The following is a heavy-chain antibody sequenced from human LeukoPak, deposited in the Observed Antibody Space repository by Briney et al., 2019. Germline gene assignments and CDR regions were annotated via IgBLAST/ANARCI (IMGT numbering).Heavy chain of an antibody. Sequence: ASVKVSCKASGYTFTSYDINWVRQATGQGLEWMGWMNPNSGNTGYTQKFQGRVTMTRNTSISTGYMELSSLRSEDTAVYYCARAPLPTYYDILTGYYSSLLYYMDVWGKGTTVTISS. CDR3: ARAPLPTYYDILTGYYSSLLYYMDV. CDR2: MNPNSGNT. J-gene: IGHJ6*03. D-gene: IGHD3-9*01. CDR1: GYTFTSYD. V-gene: IGHV1-8*01.